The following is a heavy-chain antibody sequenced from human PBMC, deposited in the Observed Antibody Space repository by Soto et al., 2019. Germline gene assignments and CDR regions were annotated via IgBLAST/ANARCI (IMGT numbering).Heavy chain of an antibody. D-gene: IGHD3-22*01. CDR3: AKSPGMYYYDSSGYYHYDY. V-gene: IGHV3-15*07. CDR1: GFTFSNAW. J-gene: IGHJ4*02. CDR2: IKSKTDGGTT. Sequence: GGSLRLSCAASGFTFSNAWMNWVRQAPGKGLEWVGRIKSKTDGGTTDYAAPVKGRFTISRDDSKNTLYLQMNSLRAEDTAVYYCAKSPGMYYYDSSGYYHYDYWGQGTLVTSPQ.